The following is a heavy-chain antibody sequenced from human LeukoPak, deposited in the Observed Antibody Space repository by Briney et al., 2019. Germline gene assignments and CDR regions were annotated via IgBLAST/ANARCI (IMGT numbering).Heavy chain of an antibody. CDR2: IYYSGST. D-gene: IGHD2-8*01. J-gene: IGHJ4*02. Sequence: SETLSLTCTVPGGSISSYYWSWIRQPPGKGLEWIGYIYYSGSTNYNPSLKSRVTISVDTSKNQFSLKLSSVTAADTAVYYCARGGSVGPYCTNGVCYWGGFDYWGQGTLVTVSS. V-gene: IGHV4-59*01. CDR1: GGSISSYY. CDR3: ARGGSVGPYCTNGVCYWGGFDY.